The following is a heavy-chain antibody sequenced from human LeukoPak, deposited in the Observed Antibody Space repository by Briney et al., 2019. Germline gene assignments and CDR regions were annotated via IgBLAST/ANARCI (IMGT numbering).Heavy chain of an antibody. CDR3: ARGASSGFDI. CDR2: MNPNSGNT. D-gene: IGHD3-10*01. J-gene: IGHJ3*02. CDR1: GYTFTSYD. Sequence: GASVTVSCKASGYTFTSYDINWVRQATGQGLEWMGWMNPNSGNTGYAQKFQGRVTMTRITSLSTAYMELSSLRSEDTAVYYCARGASSGFDIWGQGTMVTVSS. V-gene: IGHV1-8*01.